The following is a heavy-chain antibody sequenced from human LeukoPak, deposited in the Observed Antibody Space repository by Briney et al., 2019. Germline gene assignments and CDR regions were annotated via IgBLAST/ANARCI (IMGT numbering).Heavy chain of an antibody. V-gene: IGHV4-59*08. Sequence: SETLSLTCTVSGGSISSYYWSWIRQPPGKGLEWIGYIYYSGSTNYNPSLKSRVTISVDTSKNQFSLKLSSVTAADTAVYYCVRQWELRGWFDPWGQGTLVTVSS. J-gene: IGHJ5*02. CDR3: VRQWELRGWFDP. CDR1: GGSISSYY. D-gene: IGHD1-26*01. CDR2: IYYSGST.